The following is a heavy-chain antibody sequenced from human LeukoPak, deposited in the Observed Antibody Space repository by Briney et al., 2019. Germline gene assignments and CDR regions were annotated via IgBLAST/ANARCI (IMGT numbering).Heavy chain of an antibody. V-gene: IGHV3-7*01. CDR2: IKQDGSDK. CDR3: ARDGRWMQFGEGGLDY. CDR1: GFTFSSYW. Sequence: PGGSLRLSCAASGFTFSSYWMSWVRQAPGKGLEWVASIKQDGSDKYYVDSVKGRFTISRDNAKNSVYLQMNSLRDEDTAAYYCARDGRWMQFGEGGLDYWGQGTLVTVSS. D-gene: IGHD5-24*01. J-gene: IGHJ4*02.